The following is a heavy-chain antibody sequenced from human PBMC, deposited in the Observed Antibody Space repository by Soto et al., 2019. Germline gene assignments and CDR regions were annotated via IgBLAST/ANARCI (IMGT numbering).Heavy chain of an antibody. CDR1: GFTFSSYG. V-gene: IGHV3-30*18. CDR3: AKDRMGAGVRGYFDY. D-gene: IGHD3-10*01. Sequence: QVQLVESGGGVVQPGTSLRLSCAGSGFTFSSYGMDWVRQAPGKGLEWVAVIPYDGSNKYYADSVKGRFTISRDNSKNTLYLQMSSLRADDTAVYYCAKDRMGAGVRGYFDYWGQGTLVTVSS. CDR2: IPYDGSNK. J-gene: IGHJ4*02.